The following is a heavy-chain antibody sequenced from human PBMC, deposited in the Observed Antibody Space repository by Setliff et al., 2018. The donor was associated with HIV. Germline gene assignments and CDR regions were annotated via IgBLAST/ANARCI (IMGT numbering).Heavy chain of an antibody. CDR1: GFNFRSYS. CDR3: ATGIVAATYFDY. Sequence: PGGSLRLSCAASGFNFRSYSLHWVRQAPGEGLEWVAVISYDGTTACYADSVKGRFTASRDNSKNTLYLQMDSLRLDDTAVYFCATGIVAATYFDYWGQGTLVTVSS. CDR2: ISYDGTTA. D-gene: IGHD1-26*01. V-gene: IGHV3-30*04. J-gene: IGHJ4*02.